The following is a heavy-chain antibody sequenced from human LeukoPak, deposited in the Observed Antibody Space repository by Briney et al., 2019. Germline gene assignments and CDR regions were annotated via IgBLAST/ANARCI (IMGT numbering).Heavy chain of an antibody. J-gene: IGHJ6*03. CDR3: ARTGVGAPRLDYYFYYMDV. CDR2: IYHSGST. D-gene: IGHD1-26*01. Sequence: SETLSLTCSVSNYSISTGYYWGWIRQTPGMGLEWIGSIYHSGSTHYNPSLKSRVSISVDTSKNQFSLKLSSVTAADTALYYCARTGVGAPRLDYYFYYMDVWGKGTTVTVSS. V-gene: IGHV4-38-2*02. CDR1: NYSISTGYY.